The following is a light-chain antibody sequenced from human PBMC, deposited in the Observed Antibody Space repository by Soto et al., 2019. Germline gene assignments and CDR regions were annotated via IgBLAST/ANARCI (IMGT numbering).Light chain of an antibody. CDR2: DVS. J-gene: IGLJ2*01. V-gene: IGLV2-14*01. Sequence: QSALTQPASVSGSPGQSITISCTGTSSDVGGYNYVSWYQQHPGKAPKLMIYDVSNRPSGVSNRFSGSKSGNTASLTISGLQDEDEADYYCSSYTSSSTFFGGGTKLTVL. CDR3: SSYTSSSTF. CDR1: SSDVGGYNY.